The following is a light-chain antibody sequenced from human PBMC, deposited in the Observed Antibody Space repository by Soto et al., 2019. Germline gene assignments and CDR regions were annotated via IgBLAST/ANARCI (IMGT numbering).Light chain of an antibody. J-gene: IGKJ2*01. V-gene: IGKV1-5*01. CDR1: QSITTW. CDR2: DAS. CDR3: QQYNSYPYT. Sequence: DIQMTQSPSTLSASVGDRVTITCRASQSITTWLAWYQQEPGKAPKLLIYDASSLESGVPSRFSGSGSGTEFTPTISSLQPDDFATYYCQQYNSYPYTFGQGSKLEIK.